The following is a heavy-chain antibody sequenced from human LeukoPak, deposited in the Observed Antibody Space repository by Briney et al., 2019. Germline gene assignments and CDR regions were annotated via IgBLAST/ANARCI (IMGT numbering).Heavy chain of an antibody. V-gene: IGHV3-48*01. CDR1: GLTFSNYT. CDR3: AREGYCNITSCPRGAIDL. CDR2: ISSRSSTI. Sequence: GGSLRLSCAASGLTFSNYTMNWVRQAPGKGLEWVSYISSRSSTIYYTDSVKGRFTISRENAKNSLYLQMNSLRAEDTAVYYCAREGYCNITSCPRGAIDLWGQGTEVTVSS. D-gene: IGHD2-2*01. J-gene: IGHJ3*01.